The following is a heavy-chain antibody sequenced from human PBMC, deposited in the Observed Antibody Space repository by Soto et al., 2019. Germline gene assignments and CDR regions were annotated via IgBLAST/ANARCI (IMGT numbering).Heavy chain of an antibody. CDR1: GFTFSSYG. Sequence: PGGSLGLSCAGSGFTFSSYGLHWVRQAPGKGLEWVTVISHDEIYKSYADSVKGRFTISRDNSKNIVYLQMNSLRVEDTAVYFCARDVTVANENSFDPWGQGTLVTVSS. CDR3: ARDVTVANENSFDP. D-gene: IGHD6-19*01. J-gene: IGHJ5*02. CDR2: ISHDEIYK. V-gene: IGHV3-30-3*01.